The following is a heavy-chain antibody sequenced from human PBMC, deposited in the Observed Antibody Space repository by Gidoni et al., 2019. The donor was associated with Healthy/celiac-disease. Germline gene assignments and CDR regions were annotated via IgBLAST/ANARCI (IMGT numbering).Heavy chain of an antibody. D-gene: IGHD3-10*01. CDR1: GFTFSSYA. J-gene: IGHJ4*02. CDR2: ISGSGSST. V-gene: IGHV3-23*01. Sequence: EVQMLESGGGLVQPGGSLSLSCAASGFTFSSYAMSWVRQAPGKGLEWFSAISGSGSSTYYADSVKGRFTISRDNSKNTLYLQMNSLRAEDTAVYYCAKELGHLWFGEFRYWGQGTLVTVSS. CDR3: AKELGHLWFGEFRY.